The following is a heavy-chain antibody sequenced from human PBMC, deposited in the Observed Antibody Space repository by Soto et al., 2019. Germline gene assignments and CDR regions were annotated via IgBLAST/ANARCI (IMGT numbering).Heavy chain of an antibody. Sequence: ESGGGLVQPGGSLRLSCADSGFPFSNYAMSWVRQAPVKGLEWVSSISGSGDNTYYADSVKGRFTISRDNSKNTLYLQMNSLRAEDTAVYYCTKAGYCSGGSCHVAFDIWGQGTMVTVSS. J-gene: IGHJ3*02. CDR3: TKAGYCSGGSCHVAFDI. CDR1: GFPFSNYA. V-gene: IGHV3-23*01. CDR2: ISGSGDNT. D-gene: IGHD2-15*01.